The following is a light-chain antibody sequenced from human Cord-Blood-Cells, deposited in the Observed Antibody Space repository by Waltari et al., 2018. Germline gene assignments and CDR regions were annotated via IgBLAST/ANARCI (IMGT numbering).Light chain of an antibody. J-gene: IGLJ3*02. CDR1: SSDVGSYNL. CDR3: CSYAGSSTLV. CDR2: EGS. Sequence: QSALTQPASVSGSPGQSITTSCTGTSSDVGSYNLVSWYQQHPCKAPKLMIYEGSKRPAGVSNRFSGSKSGNTASLTISGLQAEDEADYYCCSYAGSSTLVFGGGTKLTVL. V-gene: IGLV2-23*01.